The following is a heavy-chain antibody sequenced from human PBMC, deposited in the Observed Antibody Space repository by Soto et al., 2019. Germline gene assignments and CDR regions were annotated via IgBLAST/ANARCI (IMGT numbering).Heavy chain of an antibody. D-gene: IGHD2-2*03. J-gene: IGHJ4*02. CDR3: AKDLDIVKPTPYYFDY. Sequence: GGSLRLSCAASGFTFSSYGMHWVRQAPGKGLEWVAVISYDGSNKYYADSVKGRFTISRDNSKNTLYLQMNSLRAEDTAVYYCAKDLDIVKPTPYYFDYWGQGTLVTVSS. V-gene: IGHV3-30*18. CDR2: ISYDGSNK. CDR1: GFTFSSYG.